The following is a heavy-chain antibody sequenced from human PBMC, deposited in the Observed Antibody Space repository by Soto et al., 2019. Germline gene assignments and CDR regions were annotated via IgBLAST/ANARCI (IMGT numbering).Heavy chain of an antibody. D-gene: IGHD3-3*01. V-gene: IGHV2-5*05. Sequence: SGPTLVNPTQTLTLTCTFSGFSLSTSGVGVGWIRQPPGKALEWLALIYWDDDKRYGPSLKSRLTITKDTSENQVVLTMTNMDPVDTATYYCAHTLVFSYDFQRNWFDPWGQGTLVTVSS. CDR1: GFSLSTSGVG. CDR3: AHTLVFSYDFQRNWFDP. CDR2: IYWDDDK. J-gene: IGHJ5*02.